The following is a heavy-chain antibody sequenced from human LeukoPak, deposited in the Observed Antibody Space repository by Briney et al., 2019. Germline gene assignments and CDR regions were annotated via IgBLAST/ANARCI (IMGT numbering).Heavy chain of an antibody. V-gene: IGHV3-11*04. CDR1: GFTFSDYY. Sequence: PGGSLRLSCAASGFTFSDYYLSWIRQAPGKGLEWVSYISSSGSTIYYADSVKGRFTISRDNAKNSLYLQMNSLRAEDTAVYYCARDNRLQQLADYWGQGTLVTVSS. CDR3: ARDNRLQQLADY. J-gene: IGHJ4*02. CDR2: ISSSGSTI. D-gene: IGHD6-13*01.